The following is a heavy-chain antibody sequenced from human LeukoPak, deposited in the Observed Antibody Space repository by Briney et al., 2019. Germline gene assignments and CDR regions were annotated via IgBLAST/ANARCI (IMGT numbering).Heavy chain of an antibody. J-gene: IGHJ6*03. CDR2: ISGSGGST. D-gene: IGHD1-14*01. CDR1: GFTFGGYA. Sequence: GSLRLSCAASGFTFGGYAMSWVRQAPGKGLEWVSAISGSGGSTYYVDSVKGRFTISRDKSKNTLYLQMNSLRAEDTAVYYCAKQTGYYYYYYMDVWGKGTTVTVSS. CDR3: AKQTGYYYYYYMDV. V-gene: IGHV3-23*01.